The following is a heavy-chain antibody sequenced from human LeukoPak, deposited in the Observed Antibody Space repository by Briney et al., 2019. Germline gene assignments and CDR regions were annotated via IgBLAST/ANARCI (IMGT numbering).Heavy chain of an antibody. D-gene: IGHD1-26*01. J-gene: IGHJ4*02. Sequence: GASVKVSCKASGYTFTSYAMNWVRQAPGQGLEWMGWINTNTGNPTYAQGFTGRFVFSLDTSVSTAFLQISSLKAEDTAVYYCARLGFSGSSKEFDYWGQGTLVTVSS. V-gene: IGHV7-4-1*02. CDR1: GYTFTSYA. CDR2: INTNTGNP. CDR3: ARLGFSGSSKEFDY.